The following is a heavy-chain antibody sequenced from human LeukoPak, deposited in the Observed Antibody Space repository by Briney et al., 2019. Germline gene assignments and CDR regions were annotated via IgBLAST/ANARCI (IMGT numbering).Heavy chain of an antibody. Sequence: GGSLRLSCAASGFTFSSYAMSWVRQAPGKGLEWVSAISGSGGSTYYADSVKGRFTISRDNSKNTLYLQMNSLRAEDTAVYHCASYYDFWSGYYPYNWFDPWGQGTLVTVSS. CDR2: ISGSGGST. CDR1: GFTFSSYA. J-gene: IGHJ5*02. CDR3: ASYYDFWSGYYPYNWFDP. D-gene: IGHD3-3*01. V-gene: IGHV3-23*01.